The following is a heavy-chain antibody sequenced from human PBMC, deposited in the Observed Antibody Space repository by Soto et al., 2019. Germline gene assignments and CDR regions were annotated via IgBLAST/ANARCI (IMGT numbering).Heavy chain of an antibody. V-gene: IGHV5-10-1*01. Sequence: GGSLRLSCAASGYSFTSYWISWVRQMPEKGLEWIARIDPSDSYTNYSLSFQGHVTISADKSISTAFLQWSSLKASDTAIYYCAKSPRVAVPGTFDYWGQGTLVTVSS. D-gene: IGHD6-13*01. CDR1: GYSFTSYW. CDR3: AKSPRVAVPGTFDY. CDR2: IDPSDSYT. J-gene: IGHJ4*02.